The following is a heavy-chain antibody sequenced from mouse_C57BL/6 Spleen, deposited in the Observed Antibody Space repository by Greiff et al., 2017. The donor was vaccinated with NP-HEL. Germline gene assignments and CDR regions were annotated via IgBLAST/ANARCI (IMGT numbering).Heavy chain of an antibody. J-gene: IGHJ3*01. D-gene: IGHD1-1*01. CDR1: GYAFSSSW. CDR2: IYPGDGDT. CDR3: AGGYYGSSYPAWFAY. V-gene: IGHV1-82*01. Sequence: QVQLQQSGPELVKPGASVKISCKASGYAFSSSWMNWVKQRPGKGLEWIGRIYPGDGDTNYNGKFKGKAALTADKSSSTAYMQLSSLTSEDSAVYFCAGGYYGSSYPAWFAYWGQRTLVTVSA.